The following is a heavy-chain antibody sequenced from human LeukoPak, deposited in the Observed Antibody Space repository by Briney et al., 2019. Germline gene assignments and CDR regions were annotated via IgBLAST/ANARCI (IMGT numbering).Heavy chain of an antibody. V-gene: IGHV1-69*13. Sequence: ASVKVSCKASGYTFTGYYMHWVRQAPGQGLEWMGGIIPIFGTANYAQKFQGRVTITADESTSTAYMELSSLRSEDTAVYYCARKAVVVVAANDAFDIWGQGTMVTVSS. CDR1: GYTFTGYY. J-gene: IGHJ3*02. CDR2: IIPIFGTA. CDR3: ARKAVVVVAANDAFDI. D-gene: IGHD2-15*01.